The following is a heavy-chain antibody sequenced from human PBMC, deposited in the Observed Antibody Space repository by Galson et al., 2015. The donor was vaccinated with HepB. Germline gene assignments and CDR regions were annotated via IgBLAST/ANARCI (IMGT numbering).Heavy chain of an antibody. CDR3: GRGGLRAVAGTKGDY. Sequence: SLRLSCAASRFSFSDYAMYWVRQAPGKGLEWVAVISYDGSNKYYGDLVKGRFTISRDNSKNTLYLQMNSLRNEDTAVYYYGRGGLRAVAGTKGDYWGQGTLVTVSS. V-gene: IGHV3-30*04. D-gene: IGHD6-19*01. J-gene: IGHJ4*02. CDR1: RFSFSDYA. CDR2: ISYDGSNK.